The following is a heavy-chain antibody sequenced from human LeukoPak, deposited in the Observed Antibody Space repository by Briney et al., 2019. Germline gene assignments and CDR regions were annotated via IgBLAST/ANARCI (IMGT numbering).Heavy chain of an antibody. J-gene: IGHJ4*02. CDR1: GFTFSSYA. Sequence: GGSLRLSCAASGFTFSSYAMHWVRQAPGKGLEWVAVISYDGSNKYYADSVKGRFTISRDNSKNTLYLQMNSLRAEDTAVYYCARNYAGSSGYQDYWGQGTLATVSS. CDR3: ARNYAGSSGYQDY. V-gene: IGHV3-30*04. CDR2: ISYDGSNK. D-gene: IGHD3-22*01.